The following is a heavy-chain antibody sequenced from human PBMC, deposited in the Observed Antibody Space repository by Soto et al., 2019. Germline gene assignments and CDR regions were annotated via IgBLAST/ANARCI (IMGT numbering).Heavy chain of an antibody. V-gene: IGHV1-69*02. CDR2: IIPMVSIA. Sequence: QVQLVQSGAEVKRPGSSVKVSCQASGGTFTSYTISWVRQAPGQGLEWMGRIIPMVSIANYAQKFQGRATRTEQKPRCTVYMELSSRRSEDPAVYYSASQPDRYCCDSIGYWYFDLWGRGTLVT. J-gene: IGHJ2*01. CDR3: ASQPDRYCCDSIGYWYFDL. CDR1: GGTFTSYT. D-gene: IGHD3-22*01.